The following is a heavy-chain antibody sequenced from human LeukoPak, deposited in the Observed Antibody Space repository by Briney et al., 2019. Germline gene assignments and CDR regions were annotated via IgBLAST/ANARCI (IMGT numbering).Heavy chain of an antibody. V-gene: IGHV4-59*12. CDR3: ARVVRSYSGWAGVAFDI. CDR1: GASISSYY. Sequence: SETLSLTCTVSGASISSYYWSWIRQPPGKGLEWIGYIHSGSTYYNPSLKSRVTISVDTSKNQFSLKLSSVTAADTAVYYCARVVRSYSGWAGVAFDIWGQGTMVTVSS. D-gene: IGHD6-19*01. J-gene: IGHJ3*02. CDR2: IHSGST.